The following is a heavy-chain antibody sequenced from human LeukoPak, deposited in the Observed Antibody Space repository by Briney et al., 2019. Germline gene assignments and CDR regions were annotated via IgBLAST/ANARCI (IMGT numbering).Heavy chain of an antibody. Sequence: GGSLRLSCAASGFTVRDNYMSWVRQAPGKGLESVSVMYSGGDTYYANSVKGRFTFSRDISKNTLYLQMNGLRTEDTAMYYCARDAPQVPAAGVLASWGQGTLVTVSS. CDR1: GFTVRDNY. D-gene: IGHD6-13*01. J-gene: IGHJ5*02. V-gene: IGHV3-53*01. CDR3: ARDAPQVPAAGVLAS. CDR2: MYSGGDT.